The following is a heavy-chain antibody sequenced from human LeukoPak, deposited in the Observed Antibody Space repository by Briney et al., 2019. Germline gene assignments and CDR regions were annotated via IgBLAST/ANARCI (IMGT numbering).Heavy chain of an antibody. J-gene: IGHJ4*02. CDR1: GFTFSSYA. CDR3: ARDHYGSGSSYFDY. D-gene: IGHD3-10*01. V-gene: IGHV3-23*01. Sequence: GGSLRLSCAASGFTFSSYAMSWVRQAPGKGLEWVSAISGSGGSTYYADSVKGRFTISRNNSKNTLYLQMNSLRAEDTAVYYCARDHYGSGSSYFDYWGQGTLVTVSS. CDR2: ISGSGGST.